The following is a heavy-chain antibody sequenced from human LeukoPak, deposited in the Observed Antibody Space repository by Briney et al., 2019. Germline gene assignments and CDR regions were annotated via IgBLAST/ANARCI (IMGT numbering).Heavy chain of an antibody. V-gene: IGHV1-46*01. CDR3: ARRAGDHYYFDY. CDR1: GYIFTSYY. D-gene: IGHD7-27*01. Sequence: ATVKVSCKASGYIFTSYYMHWVRQAPGQGLEWMGIINPSSGSTSYAQKFQDRVKMTRDTSRSTVYMELSSLRSEDTAVYYCARRAGDHYYFDYWGQGTLVTVSS. J-gene: IGHJ4*02. CDR2: INPSSGST.